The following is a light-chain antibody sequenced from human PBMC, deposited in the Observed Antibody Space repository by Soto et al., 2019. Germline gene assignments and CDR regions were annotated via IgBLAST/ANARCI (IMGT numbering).Light chain of an antibody. CDR1: SSDVGGYNY. V-gene: IGLV2-14*01. Sequence: QSALTQPASVSGSPGQSITISCTGTSSDVGGYNYVSWYQQHPGKAPKLMIYEVSNRPSVVYNRFSGSKXXXXXXXTISGIKDEDEADYYCSSYTSSSIDYVFGTGTKLTVL. J-gene: IGLJ1*01. CDR2: EVS. CDR3: SSYTSSSIDYV.